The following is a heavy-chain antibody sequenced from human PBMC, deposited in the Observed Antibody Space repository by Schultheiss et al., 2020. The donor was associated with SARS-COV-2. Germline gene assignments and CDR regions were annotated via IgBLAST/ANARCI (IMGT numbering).Heavy chain of an antibody. Sequence: GGSLRLSCAASGFTFSSYWMSWVRQAPGKGLEWVANIKQDGSEKYYVDSVKGRFTISRDNSKNTLYLQMNSLRAEDTAVYYCVRGGPPGVVMYYFDFWGQGTLVTVSS. J-gene: IGHJ4*02. CDR3: VRGGPPGVVMYYFDF. D-gene: IGHD3-3*01. CDR2: IKQDGSEK. CDR1: GFTFSSYW. V-gene: IGHV3-7*03.